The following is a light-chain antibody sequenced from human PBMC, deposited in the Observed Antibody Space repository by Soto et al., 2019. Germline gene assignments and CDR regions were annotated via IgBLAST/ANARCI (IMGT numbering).Light chain of an antibody. CDR1: QTVLYSSNNKNY. Sequence: DIVMTQSPDSLTVSLGERATINCKSSQTVLYSSNNKNYLAWYQHKPGQPPKLLIYWASTREFGVPDRFSGSGSATDFTLTISSLQAEDVAFYYCQQYYTTPRTFGQGTKVEIK. CDR3: QQYYTTPRT. J-gene: IGKJ1*01. CDR2: WAS. V-gene: IGKV4-1*01.